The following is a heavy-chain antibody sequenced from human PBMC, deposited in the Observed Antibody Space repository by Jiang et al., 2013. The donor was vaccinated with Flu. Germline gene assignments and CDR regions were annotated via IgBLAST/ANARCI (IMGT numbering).Heavy chain of an antibody. D-gene: IGHD6-19*01. CDR1: GGTFSSYA. J-gene: IGHJ5*02. CDR2: IIPIFGTA. CDR3: ATLYYDGYSSGWYGWFDP. V-gene: IGHV1-69*06. Sequence: LVESGAEVKKPGSSVKVSCKASGGTFSSYAISWVRQAPGQGLEWMGGIIPIFGTANYAQKFQGRVTITADKSTSTAYMELSSLRSEDTAVYYCATLYYDGYSSGWYGWFDPWGQGTLVTVSS.